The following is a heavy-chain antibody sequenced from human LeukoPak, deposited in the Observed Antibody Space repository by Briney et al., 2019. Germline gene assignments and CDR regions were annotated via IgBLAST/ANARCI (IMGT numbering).Heavy chain of an antibody. CDR1: GFMVDDYA. Sequence: GGCLRLSCAASGFMVDDYAMYWVRHAAGKGLEWVSSISWNSGNLAYTDSVRGRFAVSRDNADNSLFLQMSSLKAEDMAVYYCAKGTNPWYFDSSGPNLWGSALDIWGQGTLVTVSS. V-gene: IGHV3-9*03. D-gene: IGHD3-22*01. CDR3: AKGTNPWYFDSSGPNLWGSALDI. CDR2: ISWNSGNL. J-gene: IGHJ3*02.